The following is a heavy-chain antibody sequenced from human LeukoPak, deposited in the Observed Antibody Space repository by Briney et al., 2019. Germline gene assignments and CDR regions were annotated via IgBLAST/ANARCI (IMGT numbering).Heavy chain of an antibody. CDR1: GGSISSYY. Sequence: SETLSLTCTVSGGSISSYYWSWIRQPPGKGLEWIGYIYYSGSTNYNPSLKSRVTISVDTSKNQFSLKLSSVTAADTAVYYCARTKREYSYGYGMLFDYWGQGTLVTVSS. J-gene: IGHJ4*02. V-gene: IGHV4-59*01. CDR3: ARTKREYSYGYGMLFDY. CDR2: IYYSGST. D-gene: IGHD5-18*01.